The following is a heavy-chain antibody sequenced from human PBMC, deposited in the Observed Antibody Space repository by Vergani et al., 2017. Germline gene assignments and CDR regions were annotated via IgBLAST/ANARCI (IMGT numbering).Heavy chain of an antibody. CDR1: GDSISSGNN. CDR3: ARRSSSYYFDI. J-gene: IGHJ5*01. CDR2: VSHSGDT. D-gene: IGHD3-22*01. Sequence: QVNLQESGPGLVKPSETLSLTCAVSGDSISSGNNWGWIRQPPGKGLEWISSVSHSGDTYFNPSLKGRVSISMDTSKNYFCLTLSSVTAAYTAMYYCARRSSSYYFDIWGQGGLITVSS. V-gene: IGHV4-38-2*01.